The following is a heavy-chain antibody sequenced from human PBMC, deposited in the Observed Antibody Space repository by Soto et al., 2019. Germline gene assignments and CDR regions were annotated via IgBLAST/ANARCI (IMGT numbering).Heavy chain of an antibody. CDR2: IYYSGST. CDR3: ARSDCGPNYDYYGMDV. CDR1: GGSISSYY. V-gene: IGHV4-59*01. D-gene: IGHD2-21*02. J-gene: IGHJ6*02. Sequence: SETLSLTCTVSGGSISSYYWSWIRQPPGKGLEWIGYIYYSGSTNYNPSLKSRVTISVDTSKNQFSLKLSSVTAADTAVYYCARSDCGPNYDYYGMDVWGQGTTGNMSS.